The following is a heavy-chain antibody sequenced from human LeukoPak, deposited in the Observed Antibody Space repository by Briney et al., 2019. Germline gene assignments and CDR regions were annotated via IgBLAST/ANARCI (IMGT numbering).Heavy chain of an antibody. CDR1: GFTFSNYW. CDR2: ISSVGNNI. J-gene: IGHJ4*02. Sequence: GGSLRLSCAASGFTFSNYWMHWVRQVPGKVRVWVSRISSVGNNIQYADSVKGRFTISRDHAKKTPYLQMNSLRVEDTAVYYCARIIVGATGIDYWGQGTLVTVSS. V-gene: IGHV3-74*01. CDR3: ARIIVGATGIDY. D-gene: IGHD1-26*01.